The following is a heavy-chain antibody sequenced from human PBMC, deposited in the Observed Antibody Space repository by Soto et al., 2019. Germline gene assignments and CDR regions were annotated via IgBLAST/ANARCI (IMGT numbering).Heavy chain of an antibody. CDR3: ARLGFNYDFLSGYYNVHHYYGIDV. Sequence: PGVSMKISCMGAGYTVFTWHNFTSYWITWVRQMPGEGLEWMEIIYPGDSDTRYSPSFQGQVTISADKSINSVYLQWSSLKASDTATYYCARLGFNYDFLSGYYNVHHYYGIDVWGQGTTVTVSS. CDR1: GYTVFTWHNFTSYW. V-gene: IGHV5-51*01. D-gene: IGHD3-3*01. J-gene: IGHJ6*02. CDR2: IYPGDSDT.